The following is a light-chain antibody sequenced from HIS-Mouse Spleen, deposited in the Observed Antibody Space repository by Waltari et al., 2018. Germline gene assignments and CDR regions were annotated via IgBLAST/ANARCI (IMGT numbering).Light chain of an antibody. CDR3: SSYTSSSTWV. CDR2: DVG. CDR1: SSDVGGYNY. J-gene: IGLJ3*02. V-gene: IGLV2-14*03. Sequence: QSALTQPASVSGSPGQSITISCTGTSSDVGGYNYVSWYQQHPGKAPKLMIYDVGTRPQGVSNRFSGSKSGNTASLTIFGLQAEDEADYYCSSYTSSSTWVFGGGTKLTVL.